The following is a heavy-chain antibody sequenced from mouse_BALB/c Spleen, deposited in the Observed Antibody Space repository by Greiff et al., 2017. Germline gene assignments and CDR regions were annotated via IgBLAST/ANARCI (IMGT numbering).Heavy chain of an antibody. V-gene: IGHV5-9-4*01. Sequence: EVQVVESGGGLVKPGGSLKLSCAASGFTFSSYAMSWVRQSPEKRLEWVAEISSGGSYTYYPDTVTGRFTISRDNAKNTLYLEMSSLRSEDTAMYYCARDKRDYAMDYWGQGTSVTVSS. CDR1: GFTFSSYA. CDR2: ISSGGSYT. J-gene: IGHJ4*01. CDR3: ARDKRDYAMDY.